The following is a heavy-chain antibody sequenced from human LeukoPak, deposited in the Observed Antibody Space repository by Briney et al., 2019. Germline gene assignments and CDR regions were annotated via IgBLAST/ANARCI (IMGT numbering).Heavy chain of an antibody. CDR1: GGSINSYY. J-gene: IGHJ6*02. CDR3: ARDLGEPYRGYYYYGMDV. V-gene: IGHV4-59*01. Sequence: SETLSLTCTVSGGSINSYYWSWIRQAPGKGLEWIGYIYYRGNTNYNPSLKSRVTISVDTSKNQFSLKLSSVTAADTAVYYCARDLGEPYRGYYYYGMDVWGQGTTVTVSS. CDR2: IYYRGNT. D-gene: IGHD1-26*01.